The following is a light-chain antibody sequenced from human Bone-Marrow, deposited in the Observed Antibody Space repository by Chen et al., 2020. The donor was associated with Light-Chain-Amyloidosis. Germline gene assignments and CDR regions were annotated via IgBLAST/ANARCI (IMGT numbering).Light chain of an antibody. Sequence: ETVLTQSPATLSLSPGERATLSCMASQSVNTNLAWYQQKPGQPPRLLIYDASNRATGIPARFSGGGSGTDFTLTISSLEPEDFAVYYCHQRSDWLTFGGGTRVEVK. J-gene: IGKJ4*01. CDR3: HQRSDWLT. CDR1: QSVNTN. CDR2: DAS. V-gene: IGKV3-11*01.